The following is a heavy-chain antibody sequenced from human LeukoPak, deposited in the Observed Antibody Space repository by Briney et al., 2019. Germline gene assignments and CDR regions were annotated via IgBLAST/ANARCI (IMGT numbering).Heavy chain of an antibody. V-gene: IGHV3-23*01. Sequence: RGSLRLSCAASRFTFSSYVMSCVRQAPGKGLEWVSAISGSGGSTYYADSVKGRFTISRDNSKNTLYLQMNSLRAEDTAVYYCAKGNSGSYYLFDYWGQGTLVTVSS. CDR1: RFTFSSYV. CDR2: ISGSGGST. CDR3: AKGNSGSYYLFDY. J-gene: IGHJ4*02. D-gene: IGHD1-26*01.